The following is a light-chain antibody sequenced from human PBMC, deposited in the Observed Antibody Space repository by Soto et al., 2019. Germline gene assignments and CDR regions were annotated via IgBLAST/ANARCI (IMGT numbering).Light chain of an antibody. CDR2: DVR. Sequence: QSMLTQPASVSGSPGQSITISCTGTSNDVGGHNLVSWYQQHPGRAPKLMIYDVRNRPSGVSNRFSGSKSANTASLVISGLQAEDEADYYCSSYSSSDTLVFGGGTKLTVL. CDR1: SNDVGGHNL. J-gene: IGLJ2*01. CDR3: SSYSSSDTLV. V-gene: IGLV2-14*03.